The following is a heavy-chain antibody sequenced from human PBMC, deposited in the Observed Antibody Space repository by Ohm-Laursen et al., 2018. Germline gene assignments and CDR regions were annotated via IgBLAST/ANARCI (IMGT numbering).Heavy chain of an antibody. D-gene: IGHD3-22*01. CDR1: GASISSGGYY. Sequence: SQTLSPTCTVSGASISSGGYYWSWIRQHPGKGLEWIGYFYYSGNTYYNPSLKSRLTISVDTSKNQFSLRLSSVTAADTAVYYCARDRGYVEWYFDLWGRGTLVTVSS. J-gene: IGHJ2*01. CDR2: FYYSGNT. CDR3: ARDRGYVEWYFDL. V-gene: IGHV4-31*03.